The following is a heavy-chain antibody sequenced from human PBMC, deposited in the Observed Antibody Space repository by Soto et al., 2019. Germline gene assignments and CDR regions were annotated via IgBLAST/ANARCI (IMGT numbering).Heavy chain of an antibody. J-gene: IGHJ5*02. D-gene: IGHD5-12*01. V-gene: IGHV4-34*01. Sequence: SETLSLTCAVYGGSFSGYFWSWIRQPPGKGLEWIGEINHSGSTNYNPSLKSRVTISVDTSKNQFSLKLSPVTAADTAVYYCARGGGPSAISGYDLGWFDPWGQGTLVTVSS. CDR3: ARGGGPSAISGYDLGWFDP. CDR1: GGSFSGYF. CDR2: INHSGST.